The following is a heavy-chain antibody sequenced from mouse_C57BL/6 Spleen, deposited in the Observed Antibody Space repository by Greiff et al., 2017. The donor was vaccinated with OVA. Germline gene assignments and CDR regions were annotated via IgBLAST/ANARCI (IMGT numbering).Heavy chain of an antibody. Sequence: EVQRVESGGGLVKPGGSLKLSCAASGFTFSDYGMHWVRQAPEKGLEWVAYISSGSSTIYYADTVKGRFTISRDNAKNTLFLQMTSLRSEDTAMYYCARRAVVASGAMDYWGQGTSVTVSS. CDR2: ISSGSSTI. CDR3: ARRAVVASGAMDY. V-gene: IGHV5-17*01. D-gene: IGHD1-1*01. J-gene: IGHJ4*01. CDR1: GFTFSDYG.